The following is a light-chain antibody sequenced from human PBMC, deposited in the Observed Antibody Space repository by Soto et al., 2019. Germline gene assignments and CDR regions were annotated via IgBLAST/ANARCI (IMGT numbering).Light chain of an antibody. V-gene: IGKV3-15*01. CDR1: QSISSN. Sequence: EIVMTQSPATLSVSPWERATLSCRASQSISSNLAWYQQKPGQAPRLLMFRTSSRATGFPARFSGSGSGTEINLTISSLQSEDFGVYYCQQYNNWPRATFGGGTKVDIK. CDR2: RTS. CDR3: QQYNNWPRAT. J-gene: IGKJ4*01.